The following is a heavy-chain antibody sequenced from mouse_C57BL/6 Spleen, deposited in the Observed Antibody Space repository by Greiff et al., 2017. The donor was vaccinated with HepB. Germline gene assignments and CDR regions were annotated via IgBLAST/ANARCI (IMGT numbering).Heavy chain of an antibody. D-gene: IGHD2-5*01. J-gene: IGHJ2*01. Sequence: QVQLQQPGAELVKPGASVKMSCKASGYTFTSYWITWVKQRPGQGLEWIGDIYPGSGSTNYNEKFKSKATLTVDTSSSTAYMQLSSLTSEDSAVYYCATHIVSTPYFDYWGQGTTLTVSS. CDR1: GYTFTSYW. CDR3: ATHIVSTPYFDY. CDR2: IYPGSGST. V-gene: IGHV1-55*01.